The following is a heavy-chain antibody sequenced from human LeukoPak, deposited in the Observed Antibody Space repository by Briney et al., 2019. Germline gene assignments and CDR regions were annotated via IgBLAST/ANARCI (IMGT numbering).Heavy chain of an antibody. CDR1: GFTFSNYG. V-gene: IGHV3-23*01. Sequence: GGSLRLSCAASGFTFSNYGVSWVRQAPGKGLEWVSGVSGGGRTTYFADSVKGRFTISRDNSKNTVYLQMDSLRAEDTAVYYCAKSQRLWFGGNDAFHIWGQGTMVTVSS. J-gene: IGHJ3*02. D-gene: IGHD3-10*01. CDR3: AKSQRLWFGGNDAFHI. CDR2: VSGGGRTT.